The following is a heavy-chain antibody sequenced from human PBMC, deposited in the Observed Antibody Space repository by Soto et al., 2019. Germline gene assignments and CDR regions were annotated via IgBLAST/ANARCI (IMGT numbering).Heavy chain of an antibody. CDR2: ISDTGAST. J-gene: IGHJ4*02. D-gene: IGHD6-19*01. Sequence: GQSLRLSWAASGFTFKESAMNWVRQAPGKGLEWVASISDTGASTWYAESVRGRLSISRDNSKNTLYLQMNSLRGEDTAVYYCAKGRGSGWAWYFDNWGQGPLVTVSS. CDR1: GFTFKESA. V-gene: IGHV3-23*01. CDR3: AKGRGSGWAWYFDN.